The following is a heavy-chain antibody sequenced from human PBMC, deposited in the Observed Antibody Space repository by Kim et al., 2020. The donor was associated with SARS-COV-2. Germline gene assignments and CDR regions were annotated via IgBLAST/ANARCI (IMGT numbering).Heavy chain of an antibody. CDR2: IYYSGNT. CDR3: ARQPYSYGPFDP. V-gene: IGHV4-39*01. J-gene: IGHJ5*02. CDR1: GGSISSSSYY. Sequence: SETLSLTCTVSGGSISSSSYYWGWNRQPPGKGLEWIGSIYYSGNTYYNPSLKSRVTISVDTSKNQFSLKLSSVTAADTAVYYCARQPYSYGPFDPWGQGTLVTVSS. D-gene: IGHD5-18*01.